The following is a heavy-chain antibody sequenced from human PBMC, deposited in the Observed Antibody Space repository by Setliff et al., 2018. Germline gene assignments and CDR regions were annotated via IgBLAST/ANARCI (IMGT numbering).Heavy chain of an antibody. D-gene: IGHD2-8*01. CDR2: ISAYNGNT. V-gene: IGHV1-18*01. CDR1: GYTFAHSG. CDR3: SRLVRYCTSVTCLTTSASEH. Sequence: ASVKVSCKASGYTFAHSGVTWVRQAPGQGLEWMGWISAYNGNTYYAQIFQGRVTMTTDTSTGTAYMELRSLKSDDTAVYYCSRLVRYCTSVTCLTTSASEHWGQGTLVTVSS. J-gene: IGHJ4*02.